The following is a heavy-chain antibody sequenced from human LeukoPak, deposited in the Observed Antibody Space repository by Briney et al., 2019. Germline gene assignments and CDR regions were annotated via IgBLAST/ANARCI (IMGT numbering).Heavy chain of an antibody. CDR2: IWYDGSNK. CDR1: GFTFSSYG. D-gene: IGHD5-18*01. J-gene: IGHJ4*02. CDR3: AKDIGYSYGHNYYFDY. V-gene: IGHV3-33*03. Sequence: GGSLRLSCAASGFTFSSYGMHWVRQAPGKGLEWVAVIWYDGSNKYYADSVKGRFTISRDNAKNSLYLQMNSLRAEDTALYYCAKDIGYSYGHNYYFDYWGQGTLVTVSS.